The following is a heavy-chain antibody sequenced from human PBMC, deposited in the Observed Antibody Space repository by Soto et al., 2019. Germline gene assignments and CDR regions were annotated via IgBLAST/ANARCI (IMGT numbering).Heavy chain of an antibody. CDR2: ISYSGST. CDR1: GGSIRTSGYS. Sequence: QLQLQESGPGLVKPSETLSLTCTVSGGSIRTSGYSWGWIRRPPGKGLEWIATISYSGSTYYNPSLQSRVTMAVDTSKYQFSLNLTAVSAADTAVYFCVRHPYCSCATCSQLEDWFYPWGHGTLVTVSS. CDR3: VRHPYCSCATCSQLEDWFYP. J-gene: IGHJ5*02. V-gene: IGHV4-39*01. D-gene: IGHD2-15*01.